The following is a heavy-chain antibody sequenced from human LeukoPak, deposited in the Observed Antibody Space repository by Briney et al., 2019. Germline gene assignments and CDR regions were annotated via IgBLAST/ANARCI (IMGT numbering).Heavy chain of an antibody. CDR2: IYYIGST. Sequence: SETLSPTCTVSGGSISSYYWTWIRQPPGKGLEWIGYIYYIGSTNYNPSLKSRVTISVDTSKNQFSLRLSSVTAADTAVYYCVREVSTNPHFDYWGQGTLVTVSS. D-gene: IGHD5/OR15-5a*01. CDR1: GGSISSYY. J-gene: IGHJ4*02. V-gene: IGHV4-59*01. CDR3: VREVSTNPHFDY.